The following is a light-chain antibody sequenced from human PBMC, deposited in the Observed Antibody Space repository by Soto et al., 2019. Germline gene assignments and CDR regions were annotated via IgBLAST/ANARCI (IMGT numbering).Light chain of an antibody. V-gene: IGKV3-20*01. Sequence: EIVLTQSPGTLSLSPGERASLSCRASQNVNYNYLAWYQQKPGQAPRLLISGASSRATGIPDRFSGSGSGTDFTLTISRLEPEDVAVYYCQQYGSSTLITFGPGTKVDIK. J-gene: IGKJ3*01. CDR1: QNVNYNY. CDR3: QQYGSSTLIT. CDR2: GAS.